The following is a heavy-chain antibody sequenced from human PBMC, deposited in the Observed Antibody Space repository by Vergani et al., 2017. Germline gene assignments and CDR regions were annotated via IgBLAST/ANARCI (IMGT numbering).Heavy chain of an antibody. J-gene: IGHJ5*02. D-gene: IGHD3-10*01. V-gene: IGHV4-59*01. CDR1: GGPMSGYY. CDR2: MYHSGST. CDR3: GRVADFYGLGSRLLDL. Sequence: QVRLQESGPGLVKPSGTLSLPCSFLGGPMSGYYWSWIRQPPGKELEWIGYMYHSGSTNYNPSLETRVTISGDTSKNQFSLKLNAVTAADTAVYYCGRVADFYGLGSRLLDLWGQGILVTVSS.